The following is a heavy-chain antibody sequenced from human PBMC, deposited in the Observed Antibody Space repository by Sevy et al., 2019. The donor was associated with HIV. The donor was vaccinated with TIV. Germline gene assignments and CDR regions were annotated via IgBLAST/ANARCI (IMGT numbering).Heavy chain of an antibody. CDR2: FDPEDGET. CDR1: GYTLTELS. V-gene: IGHV1-24*01. Sequence: ASVKVSCKVSGYTLTELSMHWVRQAPGKGLEWMGGFDPEDGETIYAQKFQGRVTMTEDTSTDTAYMELSSLRSEDTAVYYCATDLLLSNYRPMDVWGKGTTVTVSS. J-gene: IGHJ6*04. D-gene: IGHD4-4*01. CDR3: ATDLLLSNYRPMDV.